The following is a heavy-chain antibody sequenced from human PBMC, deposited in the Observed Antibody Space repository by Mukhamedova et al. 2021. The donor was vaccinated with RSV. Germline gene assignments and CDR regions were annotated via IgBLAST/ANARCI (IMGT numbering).Heavy chain of an antibody. CDR3: ARGDYYDTSGYSYGPHLYYFDY. J-gene: IGHJ4*02. CDR2: NT. Sequence: NTNYNPSLKSRVTIAVATSKNQFSLKLSSVTAADTAVYYCARGDYYDTSGYSYGPHLYYFDYWGQGTLV. D-gene: IGHD3-22*01. V-gene: IGHV4-34*01.